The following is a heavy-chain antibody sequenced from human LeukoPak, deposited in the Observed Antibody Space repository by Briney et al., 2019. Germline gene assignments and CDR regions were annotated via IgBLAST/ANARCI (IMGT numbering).Heavy chain of an antibody. CDR1: GFTFSNFW. Sequence: GGSLRLSCAASGFTFSNFWMTWVRQAPGKGLEWVANIKQDGSERYSVDSVKGRFTISRDNAKNTLSLQMNSLRAEDTGVYYCARAPSEIGGYYPEYFRHWGQGTLVTVSS. CDR3: ARAPSEIGGYYPEYFRH. CDR2: IKQDGSER. V-gene: IGHV3-7*01. J-gene: IGHJ1*01. D-gene: IGHD3-22*01.